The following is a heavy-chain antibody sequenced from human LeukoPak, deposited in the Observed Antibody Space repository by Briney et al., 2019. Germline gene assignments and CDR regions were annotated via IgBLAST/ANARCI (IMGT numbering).Heavy chain of an antibody. CDR3: ARSDSGYGREYFEH. D-gene: IGHD5-12*01. J-gene: IGHJ1*01. CDR1: GGSISGSSYY. V-gene: IGHV4-39*01. CDR2: IYYSASI. Sequence: SETLSLTCTVSGGSISGSSYYWGWVRQPPGKGLEWIGSIYYSASIYYNSSLKSRVTISVDTSKNQFSLKLTSVTAADTAVYYCARSDSGYGREYFEHWGQGTLVTVSS.